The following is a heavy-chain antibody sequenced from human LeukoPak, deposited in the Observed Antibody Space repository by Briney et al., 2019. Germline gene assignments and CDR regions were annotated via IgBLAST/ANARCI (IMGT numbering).Heavy chain of an antibody. J-gene: IGHJ5*02. CDR3: ARRRLPDFCSEDRGWFDP. V-gene: IGHV4-39*02. CDR2: IYYSGST. Sequence: YPSETLSLTCTVSGGSISSSSYYWGWIRQPPGKGLEWIGSIYYSGSTYYDPSLKSRVTISVDTSKNHFSLKLSSVTAADTAVYYCARRRLPDFCSEDRGWFDPWGQGTLVTVSS. CDR1: GGSISSSSYY. D-gene: IGHD3-3*01.